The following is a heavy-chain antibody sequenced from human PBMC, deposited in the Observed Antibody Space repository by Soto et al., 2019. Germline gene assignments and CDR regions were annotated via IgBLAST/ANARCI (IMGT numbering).Heavy chain of an antibody. J-gene: IGHJ4*02. CDR1: GFTFSSYA. V-gene: IGHV3-30-3*01. CDR3: AKGSASFRF. Sequence: QVQLVESGGGVVQPGRSLRLSCAASGFTFSSYAMHWVRQAPGKGLEWVAVISYDGSNKYYADSVKGRFTISRDNSKNTLYLQMNSLRAEDTAVYYCAKGSASFRFWGQGTLVTVSS. D-gene: IGHD3-3*01. CDR2: ISYDGSNK.